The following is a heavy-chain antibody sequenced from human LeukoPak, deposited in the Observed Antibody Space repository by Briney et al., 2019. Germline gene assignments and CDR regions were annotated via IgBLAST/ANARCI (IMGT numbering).Heavy chain of an antibody. CDR2: IYHSGST. V-gene: IGHV4-30-2*01. D-gene: IGHD2-21*01. CDR3: ARGLRRFQNWFDP. J-gene: IGHJ5*02. Sequence: PSQTLSLTCAVSGGSISSGGYSWSWIRQPPGKGLEWIGYIYHSGSTYYNPSLKSRVTISVDRSKNQFSLKLSSVTAADTAVYYCARGLRRFQNWFDPWGQGTLVTVSS. CDR1: GGSISSGGYS.